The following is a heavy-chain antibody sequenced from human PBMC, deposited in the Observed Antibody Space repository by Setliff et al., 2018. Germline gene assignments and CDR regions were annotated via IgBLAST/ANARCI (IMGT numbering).Heavy chain of an antibody. CDR1: GGTFSNYD. D-gene: IGHD5-12*01. CDR2: IIPIFGTT. V-gene: IGHV1-69*05. CDR3: ARERGDIVTTTSYYYYLDV. Sequence: SVKVSCKASGGTFSNYDISGVRQAPGQGLEWMGGIIPIFGTTNYAQRFQGRVTITTDESTSTAYMELSSLRSEDTAVYYCARERGDIVTTTSYYYYLDVWGKGTTVTVSS. J-gene: IGHJ6*03.